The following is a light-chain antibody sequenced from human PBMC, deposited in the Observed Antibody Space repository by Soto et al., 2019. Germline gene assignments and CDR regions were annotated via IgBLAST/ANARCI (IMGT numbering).Light chain of an antibody. CDR1: QSVSSN. Sequence: EIVMTQSPATLSVSPGERATLSCRASQSVSSNLAWYQQKPGQAPRLLIYGASTRATGIPARFSGSGSGTEFTPPISSLQSEDFAVIYCQQYNNWPPYTFGQGTKLEIK. CDR2: GAS. CDR3: QQYNNWPPYT. V-gene: IGKV3-15*01. J-gene: IGKJ2*01.